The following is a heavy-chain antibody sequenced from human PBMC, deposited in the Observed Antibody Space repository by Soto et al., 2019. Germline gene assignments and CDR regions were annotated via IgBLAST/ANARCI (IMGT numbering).Heavy chain of an antibody. J-gene: IGHJ4*02. Sequence: GGSLRLSCAASGFTFSSYGMHWVRQAPGKGLEWVAVIWYDGSNKYYADTVKGRFTNTRDNSKNKQYLQKKSLKAEDKAVYYSARDERRYYYGSGGLDYWGQGTLVTVSS. V-gene: IGHV3-33*01. CDR3: ARDERRYYYGSGGLDY. CDR1: GFTFSSYG. CDR2: IWYDGSNK. D-gene: IGHD3-10*01.